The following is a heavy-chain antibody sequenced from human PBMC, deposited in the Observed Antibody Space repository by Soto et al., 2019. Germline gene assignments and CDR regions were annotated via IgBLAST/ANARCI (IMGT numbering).Heavy chain of an antibody. CDR3: ARMHRGTYYDFWSGYPDGMDV. V-gene: IGHV1-3*01. D-gene: IGHD3-3*01. CDR2: INAGNGNT. J-gene: IGHJ6*02. Sequence: ASVKVSCKASGYTFTSYAMHWVRQAPGQRLEWMGWINAGNGNTKYAQKFQGRVTMTRNTSISTAYMELSSLRSEDTAVYYCARMHRGTYYDFWSGYPDGMDVWGQGTTVTVSS. CDR1: GYTFTSYA.